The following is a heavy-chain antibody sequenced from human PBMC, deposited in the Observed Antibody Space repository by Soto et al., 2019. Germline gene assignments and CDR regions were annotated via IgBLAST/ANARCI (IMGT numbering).Heavy chain of an antibody. Sequence: EVQLLESGGGLVQSGGSLRLSCAASGFTFSTYGMSWVRQAPGKGLKWVSSISGSGDTIYYADSVKGRFTVSRDNSKNTLYLQPERLRAEDTALYSCARDTFPGYCTSANCFSVGGARSWGLGTLVTVSS. J-gene: IGHJ5*02. D-gene: IGHD2-15*01. V-gene: IGHV3-23*01. CDR2: ISGSGDTI. CDR1: GFTFSTYG. CDR3: ARDTFPGYCTSANCFSVGGARS.